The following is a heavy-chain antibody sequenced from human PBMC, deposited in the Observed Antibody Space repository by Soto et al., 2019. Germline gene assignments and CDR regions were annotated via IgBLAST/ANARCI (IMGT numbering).Heavy chain of an antibody. Sequence: ASVKVSCKASGYTFTSYSMHWVRQAPGQRLEWMGWISAYNGNTKYSQKLQGRVTITTDTSTSTAYMELRSLRSDDTAVYYCARDPKFSFAEVPSYFQHWGQGTLVTVSS. J-gene: IGHJ1*01. CDR3: ARDPKFSFAEVPSYFQH. D-gene: IGHD2-2*01. V-gene: IGHV1-3*01. CDR1: GYTFTSYS. CDR2: ISAYNGNT.